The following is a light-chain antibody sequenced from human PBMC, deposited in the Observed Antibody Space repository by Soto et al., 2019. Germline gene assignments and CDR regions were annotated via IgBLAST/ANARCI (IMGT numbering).Light chain of an antibody. Sequence: ELTQPPSVSVSPGQTASITCSGDKLGDKFVSWYQQKPGQSPALVIYQNNKRPSGIPERFSGSNSGNTATLTISGTQAMDEADYYCQAWDISTASVVFGGGTKLTVL. CDR3: QAWDISTASVV. CDR2: QNN. J-gene: IGLJ2*01. CDR1: KLGDKF. V-gene: IGLV3-1*01.